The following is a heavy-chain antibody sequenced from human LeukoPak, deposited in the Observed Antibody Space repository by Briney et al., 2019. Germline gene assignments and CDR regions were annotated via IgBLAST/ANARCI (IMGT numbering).Heavy chain of an antibody. CDR2: IHYDGGNK. D-gene: IGHD5-12*01. J-gene: IGHJ4*02. Sequence: GGSLRLSCAASGFTFSRHGMHWVRQAPGKGLEWVTFIHYDGGNKYYTDSVKGRFAISRDISKNTLYLQMNSLRAEDTAVYFCAKASYSGYDPIDSWGQGTLVTVSS. V-gene: IGHV3-30*02. CDR1: GFTFSRHG. CDR3: AKASYSGYDPIDS.